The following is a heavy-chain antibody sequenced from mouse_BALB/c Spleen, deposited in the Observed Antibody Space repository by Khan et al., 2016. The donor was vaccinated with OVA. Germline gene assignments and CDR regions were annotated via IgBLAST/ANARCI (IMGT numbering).Heavy chain of an antibody. CDR1: GYSITSGYG. Sequence: EVKLEVLGPGLVKPSQSLSLTCTVTGYSITSGYGWNWIRQFPGNKLEWMGYISYSGSTNYNPSLKSRISITRETSKNQFFLQLNSVTTEDTATYYCARTARIKYWGQGTTLTVSS. D-gene: IGHD1-2*01. J-gene: IGHJ2*01. V-gene: IGHV3-2*02. CDR3: ARTARIKY. CDR2: ISYSGST.